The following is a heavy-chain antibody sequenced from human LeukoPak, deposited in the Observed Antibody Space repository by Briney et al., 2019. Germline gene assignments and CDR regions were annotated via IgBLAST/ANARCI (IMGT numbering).Heavy chain of an antibody. CDR2: IKIDENAT. J-gene: IGHJ4*02. D-gene: IGHD3-10*01. CDR1: GFTFSTSN. Sequence: PGGSLRLSCAASGFTFSTSNMNWVRQAPGKGLVWVSHIKIDENATTYADAVKGRFAISRDNAKNTLYLQMNSLRAEDTGVYYCGRGFTYLDFWGQGTPVTVPS. CDR3: GRGFTYLDF. V-gene: IGHV3-74*01.